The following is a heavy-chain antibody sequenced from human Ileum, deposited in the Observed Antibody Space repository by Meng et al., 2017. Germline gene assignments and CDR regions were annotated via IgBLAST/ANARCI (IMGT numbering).Heavy chain of an antibody. Sequence: VRLWGSGGVLVKPGGSLRLSCAASGFTFSSYSMNWVRQAPGKGLEWVAVIWFDGSKTYYADSVKGRFTVSRDNSKNTLYLQMNSLRADDTAVYYCARYRSGSSDYWGPGTLVTVSS. D-gene: IGHD6-19*01. CDR3: ARYRSGSSDY. V-gene: IGHV3-33*08. CDR2: IWFDGSKT. CDR1: GFTFSSYS. J-gene: IGHJ4*02.